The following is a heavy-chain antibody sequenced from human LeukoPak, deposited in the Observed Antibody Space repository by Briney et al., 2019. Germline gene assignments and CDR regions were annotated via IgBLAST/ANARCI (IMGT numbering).Heavy chain of an antibody. Sequence: SETLSLTCTVSGGSISSYYWSWIRQPPGKGLEWIGYIYYSGSTNYNPSLKSRVTISVDTSKNQFSLKLSSVTAADTAVYYCASDRSSAWYFDYWGQGTLVTVSS. V-gene: IGHV4-59*01. D-gene: IGHD6-19*01. CDR3: ASDRSSAWYFDY. CDR2: IYYSGST. CDR1: GGSISSYY. J-gene: IGHJ4*02.